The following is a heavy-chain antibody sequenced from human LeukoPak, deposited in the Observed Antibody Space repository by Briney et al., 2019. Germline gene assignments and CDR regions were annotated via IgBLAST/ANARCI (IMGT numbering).Heavy chain of an antibody. Sequence: PSETLSLTCTVSGRSMSNYYGRSIRQPPGKGLEWIGYIYYTGSTNYNPSLKSRVTISVDTSKNQFSLRLSSVTDADTAVYDCATLKTDYGGNDYYFDYWGQGTLVTVSS. CDR1: GRSMSNYY. CDR3: ATLKTDYGGNDYYFDY. J-gene: IGHJ4*02. D-gene: IGHD4-23*01. CDR2: IYYTGST. V-gene: IGHV4-59*08.